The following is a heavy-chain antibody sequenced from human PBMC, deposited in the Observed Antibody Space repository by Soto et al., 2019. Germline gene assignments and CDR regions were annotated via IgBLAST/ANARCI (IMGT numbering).Heavy chain of an antibody. Sequence: ASVKVSCKASGGTFSSYAISWVRQAPGQGLEWMGGIIPIFGTENYAKKFQGRVTITSDESTSTDYMELSSLRSEDTAVYYCAGGKEVLRFLEWFSYYYGMDXWGQGTTVTVS. V-gene: IGHV1-69*13. CDR1: GGTFSSYA. D-gene: IGHD3-3*01. J-gene: IGHJ6*02. CDR3: AGGKEVLRFLEWFSYYYGMDX. CDR2: IIPIFGTE.